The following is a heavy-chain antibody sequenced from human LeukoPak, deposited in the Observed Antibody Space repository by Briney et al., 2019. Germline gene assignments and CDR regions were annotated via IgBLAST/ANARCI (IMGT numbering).Heavy chain of an antibody. V-gene: IGHV4-39*01. Sequence: SETLSLTCTVSGGSISSSSYYWGWIRQPPGKGLEWIGSIYYSGSTYYNPSLKSRVTISVDTSKNQFSLKLSSVTAADTAVYYCARRGDGYRADAFDIWGQGTMVTVSS. CDR1: GGSISSSSYY. CDR2: IYYSGST. D-gene: IGHD5-24*01. CDR3: ARRGDGYRADAFDI. J-gene: IGHJ3*02.